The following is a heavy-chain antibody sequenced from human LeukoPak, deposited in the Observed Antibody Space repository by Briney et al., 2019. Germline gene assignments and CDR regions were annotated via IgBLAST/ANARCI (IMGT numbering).Heavy chain of an antibody. Sequence: ASVKVSCKASGYTFTGYYMHWVRQAPGQGLEWMGIINPSGGSTSYAQKFQGRVTMTRDMSTSTVYMELSSLRSEDTAVYYCARETAAAMLPDYWGQGTLVTVSS. CDR2: INPSGGST. CDR3: ARETAAAMLPDY. J-gene: IGHJ4*02. D-gene: IGHD2-2*01. CDR1: GYTFTGYY. V-gene: IGHV1-46*01.